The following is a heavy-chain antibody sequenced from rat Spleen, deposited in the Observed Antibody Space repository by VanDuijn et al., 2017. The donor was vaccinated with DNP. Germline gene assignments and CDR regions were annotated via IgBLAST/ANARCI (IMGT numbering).Heavy chain of an antibody. CDR1: GFTFSDYY. CDR2: ISYFGDNT. D-gene: IGHD1-11*01. V-gene: IGHV5-22*01. CDR3: ARHGLRRVSMGAMDA. Sequence: EVRLVESGGGLVQPGRSLKLSCAASGFTFSDYYMSWVRQAPTKGLELVAYISYFGDNTYSGDSVKGRFTISRDNAKSTLYLQMNSLRSEDMATYYCARHGLRRVSMGAMDAWGQGTSVAVSS. J-gene: IGHJ4*01.